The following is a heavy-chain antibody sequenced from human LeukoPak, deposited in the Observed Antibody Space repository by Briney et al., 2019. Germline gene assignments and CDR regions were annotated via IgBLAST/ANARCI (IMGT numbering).Heavy chain of an antibody. V-gene: IGHV1-69*01. CDR1: GGTFSSYA. CDR3: VRDGHRLYDYYYYYMDV. D-gene: IGHD2-2*02. J-gene: IGHJ6*03. Sequence: SVKVSCKASGGTFSSYAISWVRQAPGQGLEWMGGIIPIFGTANYAQKFQGRVTITADESTSTAYMELSSLRSEDTAVYYCVRDGHRLYDYYYYYMDVWGKGTTVTVSS. CDR2: IIPIFGTA.